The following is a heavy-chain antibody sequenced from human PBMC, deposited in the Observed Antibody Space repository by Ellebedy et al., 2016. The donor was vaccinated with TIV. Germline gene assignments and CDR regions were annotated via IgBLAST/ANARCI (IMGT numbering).Heavy chain of an antibody. J-gene: IGHJ4*02. CDR3: AKDTWFGESDY. D-gene: IGHD3-10*01. CDR1: GFTFSSYA. CDR2: FSGSGCST. Sequence: GESLKISCAASGFTFSSYAMSWVRQAPGKGLEWVSGFSGSGCSTYYADSVKGRFTISRDNSKNTLYLQMNSLRAEDTAVYYCAKDTWFGESDYWGQGTLVTVSS. V-gene: IGHV3-23*01.